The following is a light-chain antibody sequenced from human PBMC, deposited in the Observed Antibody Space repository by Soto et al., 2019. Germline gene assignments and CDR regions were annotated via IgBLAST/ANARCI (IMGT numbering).Light chain of an antibody. Sequence: DVVMTQSPLSLPVTLGQPASISCRSSQSLVYSDGNTYLNWFQQRPGQSPRRLIYKVSNRDSGVPDRFSGSGSGPDFTLKISRVEAEDVGLYYCMQSTHWPRTFGQGTKVEIK. V-gene: IGKV2-30*01. CDR1: QSLVYSDGNTY. CDR2: KVS. CDR3: MQSTHWPRT. J-gene: IGKJ1*01.